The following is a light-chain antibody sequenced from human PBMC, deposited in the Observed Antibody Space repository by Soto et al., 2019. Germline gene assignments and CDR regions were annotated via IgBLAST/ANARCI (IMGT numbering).Light chain of an antibody. CDR1: QNIGTS. CDR3: QQYNSYSRT. V-gene: IGKV1-5*01. J-gene: IGKJ1*01. CDR2: DAS. Sequence: DIQMTQSPSTLSASVGDRVTITCRASQNIGTSLAWYQQTPGKAPKLLIYDASSLESGVPSRFSGSGSGTEFTLTISSLQPDDFATYYCQQYNSYSRTFGQGTKVDIK.